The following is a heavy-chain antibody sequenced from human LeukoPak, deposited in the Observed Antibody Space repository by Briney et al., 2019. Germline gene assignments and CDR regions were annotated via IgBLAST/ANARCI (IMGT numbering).Heavy chain of an antibody. CDR3: ARQNYYYGSGTDY. CDR2: IYYSGST. D-gene: IGHD3-10*01. CDR1: GGSISSGDYY. J-gene: IGHJ4*02. V-gene: IGHV4-30-4*01. Sequence: TSQTLSLTCTVSGGSISSGDYYWSWIRQPPGKGLEWIGYIYYSGSTYYNPSLKSRVTISVDTSKNQFSLKLSSVTAADTAVYYCARQNYYYGSGTDYWGQGTLVTVSS.